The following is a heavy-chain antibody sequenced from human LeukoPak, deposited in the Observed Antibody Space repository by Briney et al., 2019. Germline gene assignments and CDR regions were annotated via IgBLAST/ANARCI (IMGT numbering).Heavy chain of an antibody. J-gene: IGHJ3*02. Sequence: QPGRSLRLSCAASGFTFDDYAMHWVRQAPGKGLEWVSGISWNSGSIGYADSVKGRFTISRDNAKNSLYLQMNSLRAEDTALYYCVKDLIGSSWYGDAFDIWGQGTMVTVSS. V-gene: IGHV3-9*01. CDR1: GFTFDDYA. D-gene: IGHD6-13*01. CDR2: ISWNSGSI. CDR3: VKDLIGSSWYGDAFDI.